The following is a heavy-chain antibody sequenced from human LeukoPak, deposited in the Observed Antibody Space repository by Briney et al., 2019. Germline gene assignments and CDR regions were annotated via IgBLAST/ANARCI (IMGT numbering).Heavy chain of an antibody. CDR2: INHSGST. Sequence: SETLSLTCAVYGGSFSGYYWSWIRQPPGKGLDWLGEINHSGSTNYNTSLKSRVTISVDTSKNQFSLKLSSVTAADTAVYYCARGGMVRGVIMRGSSLNWFDPWGQGTLVTVSS. CDR3: ARGGMVRGVIMRGSSLNWFDP. D-gene: IGHD3-10*01. J-gene: IGHJ5*02. CDR1: GGSFSGYY. V-gene: IGHV4-34*01.